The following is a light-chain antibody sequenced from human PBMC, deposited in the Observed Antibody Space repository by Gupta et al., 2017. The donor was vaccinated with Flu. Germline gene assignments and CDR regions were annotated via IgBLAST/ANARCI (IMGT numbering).Light chain of an antibody. Sequence: QSALTQPASVSGSPGRSITISCTGTSSDVGGYHYVSWYQQHPGKAPKLMIYEVSNRPSEVSNRFSGSKAGNTASLTISGLQAEEEADYYCSSYTSSSTPYVFGTGTKVTVL. CDR1: SSDVGGYHY. V-gene: IGLV2-14*01. CDR2: EVS. CDR3: SSYTSSSTPYV. J-gene: IGLJ1*01.